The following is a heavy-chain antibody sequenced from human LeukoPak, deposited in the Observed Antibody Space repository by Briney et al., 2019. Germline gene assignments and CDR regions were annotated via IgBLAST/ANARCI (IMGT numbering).Heavy chain of an antibody. V-gene: IGHV3-64*01. CDR3: ARGAVVVTNYFDF. CDR2: ISSNGGST. D-gene: IGHD3-22*01. J-gene: IGHJ4*02. CDR1: GFTFSSFA. Sequence: GGSLRLSCEASGFTFSSFAMHWARQAPGKGLEYVSAISSNGGSTYYANSVKGRFTISRDNSKNTLYLQMGSLRAEDMAVYYCARGAVVVTNYFDFWGQGTLVTVSS.